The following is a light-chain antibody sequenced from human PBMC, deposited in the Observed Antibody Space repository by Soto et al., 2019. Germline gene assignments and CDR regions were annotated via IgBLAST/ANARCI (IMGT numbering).Light chain of an antibody. CDR2: DAS. CDR3: QHYSTVWS. V-gene: IGKV1-5*02. Sequence: EIQLTQSPSTMATSVVPRVNIIVRASQSISSGLAWYQKKPGKAPKLLIYDASTLESGVPSRFSGSGSGTEFTLTISSLQPEDFATYCCQHYSTVWSFGQGTKVDI. CDR1: QSISSG. J-gene: IGKJ1*01.